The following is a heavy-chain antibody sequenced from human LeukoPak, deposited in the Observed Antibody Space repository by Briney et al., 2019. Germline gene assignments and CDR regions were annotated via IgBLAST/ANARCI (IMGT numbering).Heavy chain of an antibody. V-gene: IGHV4-38-2*02. CDR1: GYSISSGYY. D-gene: IGHD3-10*01. CDR2: IYHSGST. J-gene: IGHJ4*02. Sequence: NPSETLSLTCTVSGYSISSGYYWGWIRQPLGKGLEWIGSIYHSGSTYYNPSLKSRVTISVDTSKNQFSLKLSSVTAADTAVYYCARDARVQKWFGELLKTTTYYFDYWGQGTLVTVSS. CDR3: ARDARVQKWFGELLKTTTYYFDY.